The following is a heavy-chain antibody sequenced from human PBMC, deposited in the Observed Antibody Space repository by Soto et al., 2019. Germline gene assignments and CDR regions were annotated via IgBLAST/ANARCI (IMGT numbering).Heavy chain of an antibody. J-gene: IGHJ4*02. CDR1: GFSLSPSGVG. D-gene: IGHD3-3*01. Sequence: SGPTLLNPPQTLTLPCTFSGFSLSPSGVGVGWIRQTPGKALEWLALIYWDDDKRYSPSLKSRITITKDTSKNQVVLTMTNMDPVDTATYYCAHSVRFLEWLPFDYRGQGTLVTVSS. CDR3: AHSVRFLEWLPFDY. CDR2: IYWDDDK. V-gene: IGHV2-5*02.